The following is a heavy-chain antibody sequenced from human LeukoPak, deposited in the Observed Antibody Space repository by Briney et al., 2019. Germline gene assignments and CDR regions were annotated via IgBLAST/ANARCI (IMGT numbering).Heavy chain of an antibody. CDR2: ISGSGGST. J-gene: IGHJ5*02. D-gene: IGHD3-10*01. Sequence: GSLRLSCAASGFTFSSYAMSWVRQAPGKGLEWVSAISGSGGSTYYADSVKGRFTISRDNPKNTLYLQMNSLRAEDTAVYYCAKDRLTMVRGVNWFDPWGRGTLVTVSS. V-gene: IGHV3-23*01. CDR1: GFTFSSYA. CDR3: AKDRLTMVRGVNWFDP.